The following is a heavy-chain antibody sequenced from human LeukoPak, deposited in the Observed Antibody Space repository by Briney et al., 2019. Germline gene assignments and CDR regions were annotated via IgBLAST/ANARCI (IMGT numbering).Heavy chain of an antibody. J-gene: IGHJ4*02. V-gene: IGHV3-23*01. D-gene: IGHD5-24*01. Sequence: GGSLRLSCAASGFTFSSFAMSWVRQAPGKGLEWVSAISGSGGRTYSADSVKGRFTISRDNSRNTLYLQMNSLRAEDTAVYYCARGRDGYNYGGFDYWGQGTLVTVSS. CDR1: GFTFSSFA. CDR3: ARGRDGYNYGGFDY. CDR2: ISGSGGRT.